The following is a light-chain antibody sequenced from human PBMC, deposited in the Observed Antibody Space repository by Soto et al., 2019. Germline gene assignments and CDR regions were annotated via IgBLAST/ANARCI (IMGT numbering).Light chain of an antibody. Sequence: EIVMTQSPATLSMSPGERAALSCRASQSVGIHLAWYQQKPGQAPRLLLYSASTRAAGVPPRFSASGSGREFTLTISSLQSEDFAVYYCQQYNNCPLTFGPGTRVDIK. CDR1: QSVGIH. J-gene: IGKJ3*01. CDR3: QQYNNCPLT. CDR2: SAS. V-gene: IGKV3-15*01.